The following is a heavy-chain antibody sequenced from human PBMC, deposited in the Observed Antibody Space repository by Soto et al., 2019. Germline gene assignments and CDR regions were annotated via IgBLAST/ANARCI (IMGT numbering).Heavy chain of an antibody. CDR1: GDSVSSISHY. V-gene: IGHV4-39*02. CDR3: AKDTIRRGFCSGGTCYSDA. Sequence: SETLSLTCSVSGDSVSSISHYWAWIRLSPGKGLEWIGSIYYTGHTYYNPSLRSRVTLSLDTSKNQFSLKLRSVTAADTAVYYCAKDTIRRGFCSGGTCYSDAWGQGTLVNVSS. J-gene: IGHJ5*02. D-gene: IGHD2-15*01. CDR2: IYYTGHT.